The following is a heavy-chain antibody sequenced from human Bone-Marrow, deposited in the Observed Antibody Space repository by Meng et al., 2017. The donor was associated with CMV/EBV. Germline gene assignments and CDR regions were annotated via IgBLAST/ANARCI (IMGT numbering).Heavy chain of an antibody. Sequence: GGSLRLSCAASGFTFSSYWMTWVRQAPGKGLEWVANIKEDGSDKYYVDSVRGRFTISRDNAKNSLYLQMNSLRVEDTAVYYCARVSSEDFWSGRYPSGCYGMDVWGQGTTVPVSS. V-gene: IGHV3-7*01. D-gene: IGHD3-3*01. CDR1: GFTFSSYW. J-gene: IGHJ6*02. CDR2: IKEDGSDK. CDR3: ARVSSEDFWSGRYPSGCYGMDV.